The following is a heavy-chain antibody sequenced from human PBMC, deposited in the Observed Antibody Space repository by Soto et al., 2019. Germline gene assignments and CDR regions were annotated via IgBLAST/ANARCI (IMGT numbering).Heavy chain of an antibody. D-gene: IGHD6-19*01. V-gene: IGHV4-34*01. CDR2: INHSGST. Sequence: SETLLLTCAVYGGSFSGYYWSWIRQPPGKGLEWIGEINHSGSTNYNPSLKSRVTISVDTSKNQFSLKLSSVTAADTAVYYCARHIAVAGTGYWDQGTLVTVSS. J-gene: IGHJ4*02. CDR1: GGSFSGYY. CDR3: ARHIAVAGTGY.